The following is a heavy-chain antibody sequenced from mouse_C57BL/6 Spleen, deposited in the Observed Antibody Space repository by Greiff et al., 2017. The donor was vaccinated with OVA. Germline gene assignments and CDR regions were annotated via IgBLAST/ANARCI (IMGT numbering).Heavy chain of an antibody. J-gene: IGHJ4*01. CDR2: ISYSGST. V-gene: IGHV3-1*01. CDR3: AREGSYYAMDY. Sequence: VQLQQSGPGMVKPSQSLSLTCTVTGYSITSGYDWHWIRHFPGNKLEWMGYISYSGSTNYNPSLKSRISITHDTSKNHFFLKLNSVTTEDTATDYCAREGSYYAMDYWGQGTSVTVSS. D-gene: IGHD3-1*01. CDR1: GYSITSGYD.